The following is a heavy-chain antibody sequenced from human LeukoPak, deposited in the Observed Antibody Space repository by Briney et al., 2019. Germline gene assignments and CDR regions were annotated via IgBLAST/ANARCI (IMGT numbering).Heavy chain of an antibody. CDR3: ARADSGPWYPRGLHFDY. V-gene: IGHV4-39*07. Sequence: PSETLSLTCSVSDDSISSSSYYWGWIRHPPGKGLEWIGSIYYGGTAYYNPSLKSRVTISVDTSKNLFSLRLTSVTAADTATYYCARADSGPWYPRGLHFDYWGQGTPVTVSS. J-gene: IGHJ4*02. CDR1: DDSISSSSYY. D-gene: IGHD6-13*01. CDR2: IYYGGTA.